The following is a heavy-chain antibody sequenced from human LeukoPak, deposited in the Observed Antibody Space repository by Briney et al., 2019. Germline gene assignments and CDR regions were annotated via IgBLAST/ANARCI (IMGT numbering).Heavy chain of an antibody. V-gene: IGHV1-18*01. J-gene: IGHJ6*02. CDR3: ARDQGTIVVVPAADSYGMDV. D-gene: IGHD2-2*01. CDR2: ISAYNGNT. Sequence: ASVKVSCKASGYTFTSYGISWVRQAPGQGLEWMGWISAYNGNTNYAQKLQGRVTMTTDTSTSTAYMELRSLRSEDTAVYYCARDQGTIVVVPAADSYGMDVWGQGTTVTVSS. CDR1: GYTFTSYG.